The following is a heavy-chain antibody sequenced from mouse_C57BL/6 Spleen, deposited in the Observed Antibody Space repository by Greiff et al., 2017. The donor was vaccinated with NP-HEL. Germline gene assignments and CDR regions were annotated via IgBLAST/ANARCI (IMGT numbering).Heavy chain of an antibody. D-gene: IGHD1-1*01. CDR2: IYPRSGNT. Sequence: VQLQQSGAELARPGASVKLSCKASGYTFTSYGISWVKQRTGQGLEWIGEIYPRSGNTYYNEKFKGKATLTADKSSSTAYMELRSLTSEDSAVYFCARSFVTTVVSPLDYWGQGTSLTVSS. CDR3: ARSFVTTVVSPLDY. V-gene: IGHV1-81*01. J-gene: IGHJ2*02. CDR1: GYTFTSYG.